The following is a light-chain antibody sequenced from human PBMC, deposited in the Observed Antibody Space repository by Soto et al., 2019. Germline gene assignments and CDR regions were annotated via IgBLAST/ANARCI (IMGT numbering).Light chain of an antibody. V-gene: IGKV3-15*01. CDR3: QQYNNWPWT. CDR2: DAS. Sequence: EILMTQSPATLSVSPGERPTLSCRASQSVNSRLAWYQQRPGQTPRILIYDASTRDTGIPTRFSGSGSGTDFTLPISRLQSEDFEVYYCQQYNNWPWTFGQGTKVDIK. J-gene: IGKJ1*01. CDR1: QSVNSR.